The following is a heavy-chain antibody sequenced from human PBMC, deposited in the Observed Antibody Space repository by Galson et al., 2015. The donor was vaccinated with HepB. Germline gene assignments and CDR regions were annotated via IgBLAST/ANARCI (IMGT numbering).Heavy chain of an antibody. CDR2: MNPNSGNT. V-gene: IGHV1-8*01. CDR3: ARGDPVYGDYGFDY. J-gene: IGHJ4*02. Sequence: SVKVSCKASGYTFTSYDINWVRQATGQGLEWMGWMNPNSGNTGYAQKFQGRVTMTRNTSISTAYMELSSLRSEDTAVYYCARGDPVYGDYGFDYWGQGTLVTVSS. CDR1: GYTFTSYD. D-gene: IGHD4-17*01.